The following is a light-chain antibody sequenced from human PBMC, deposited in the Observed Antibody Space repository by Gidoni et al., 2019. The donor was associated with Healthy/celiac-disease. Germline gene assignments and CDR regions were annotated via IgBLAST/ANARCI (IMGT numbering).Light chain of an antibody. Sequence: EIVLTQSLATLSLSPGDRATLSCSASQSVSSYLAWYQQKPDQAPRLLIYDASNRAAGIPARFSGSGSGTDFTLTISSLEPEDFAVYYCQQRSNWQTFGQXTKLEIK. CDR2: DAS. CDR1: QSVSSY. CDR3: QQRSNWQT. V-gene: IGKV3-11*01. J-gene: IGKJ2*01.